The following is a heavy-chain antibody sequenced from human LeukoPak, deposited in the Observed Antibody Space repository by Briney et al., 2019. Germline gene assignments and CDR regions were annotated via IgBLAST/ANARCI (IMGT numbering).Heavy chain of an antibody. J-gene: IGHJ3*01. CDR2: INNDGGGT. D-gene: IGHD5-24*01. Sequence: GGSLRLSCTASRFTFFTYRIHWVRQPPGEGLVWVSRINNDGGGTNYADSVRGPFTISRDKAQNTLYLQMNSPGVAGTGGYYCARGGYNLAFDGWGKGVAVT. CDR1: RFTFFTYR. V-gene: IGHV3-74*01. CDR3: ARGGYNLAFDG.